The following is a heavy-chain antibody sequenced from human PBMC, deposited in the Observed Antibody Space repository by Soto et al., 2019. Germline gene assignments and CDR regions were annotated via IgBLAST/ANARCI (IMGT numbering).Heavy chain of an antibody. Sequence: QVQLVESGGGLVKPGGSLRLSCAASGFTFSDYYMSGIRQAPGQGLEWVSYISHDSDYTSYADSVRGRFSISTDNAQKSLYLQINSLRAEDTALYYCARPNTPYYGGNSGAFDIWGQGTMVTVSS. D-gene: IGHD4-17*01. CDR2: ISHDSDYT. V-gene: IGHV3-11*06. J-gene: IGHJ3*02. CDR3: ARPNTPYYGGNSGAFDI. CDR1: GFTFSDYY.